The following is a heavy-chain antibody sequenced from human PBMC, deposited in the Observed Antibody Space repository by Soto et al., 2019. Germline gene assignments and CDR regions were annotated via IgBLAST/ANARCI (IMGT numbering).Heavy chain of an antibody. V-gene: IGHV1-18*01. CDR1: GYTFTSYG. Sequence: ASVKVSCKASGYTFTSYGISWVRQAPGQGLEWMGWISAYNGSTNYAQKLQGRVTMTTDTSTSTAYMELRSLRSDDTAVYYCARDVVVPADGGMDVWGQGTTVTVSS. D-gene: IGHD2-2*01. CDR2: ISAYNGST. J-gene: IGHJ6*02. CDR3: ARDVVVPADGGMDV.